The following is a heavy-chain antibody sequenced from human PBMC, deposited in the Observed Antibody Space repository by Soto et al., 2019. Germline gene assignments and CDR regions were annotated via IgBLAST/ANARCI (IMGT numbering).Heavy chain of an antibody. CDR2: ISGKNGNT. D-gene: IGHD2-2*01. J-gene: IGHJ6*02. CDR3: ARVSSSIVVVPDYGMDV. V-gene: IGHV1-18*04. CDR1: GYTFISHG. Sequence: QVQLVQSGVEVKKPGASVKVSCKASGYTFISHGISWVRQAPGQVLEWMGWISGKNGNTNYAQKLQGRVTLTKDTSTSTAYMELRSLRSDDTAVYYCARVSSSIVVVPDYGMDVWGQGTTVTVSS.